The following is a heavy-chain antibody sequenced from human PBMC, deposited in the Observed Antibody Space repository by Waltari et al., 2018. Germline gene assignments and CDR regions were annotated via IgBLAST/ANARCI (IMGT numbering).Heavy chain of an antibody. CDR1: GFTFDDYA. CDR3: ARWELLDYAFDI. CDR2: ISWNSGSI. J-gene: IGHJ3*02. Sequence: EVQLVESGGGLVQPGRSLRLTCAASGFTFDDYAMHWVRQAPGKGLEWVSGISWNSGSIGYADSVKGRFTISRDNAKNSLYLQMNSLRAEDTALYYCARWELLDYAFDIWGQGTMVTVSS. V-gene: IGHV3-9*01. D-gene: IGHD1-26*01.